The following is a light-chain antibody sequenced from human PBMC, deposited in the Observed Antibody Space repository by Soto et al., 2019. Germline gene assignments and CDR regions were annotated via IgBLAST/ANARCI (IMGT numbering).Light chain of an antibody. Sequence: EIVLTQSPGILSLSPGERATLACRASQSISSDHLAWYQQRPGQSPRLLIYGASSRTTGVPDRFSGSGSGTDFTLTISRLDPADFAVYYCQHYRSAPFTVGPGTKVDI. CDR1: QSISSDH. CDR2: GAS. V-gene: IGKV3-20*01. J-gene: IGKJ3*01. CDR3: QHYRSAPFT.